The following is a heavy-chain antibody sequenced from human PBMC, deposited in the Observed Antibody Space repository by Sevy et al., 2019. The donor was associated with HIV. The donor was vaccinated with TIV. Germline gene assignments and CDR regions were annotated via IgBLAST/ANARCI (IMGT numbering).Heavy chain of an antibody. CDR1: GFIFSSYG. CDR2: ISSDGSDD. D-gene: IGHD4-17*01. J-gene: IGHJ4*02. Sequence: GGSLRLSCSASGFIFSSYGMHWVRQTPGKGLEWVAIISSDGSDDFYAESVRGRFTISRENSRNTLYLQMDILRLEDTAIYYCAKDKEDDYGDYYFDHWGQGALVTVSS. V-gene: IGHV3-30*18. CDR3: AKDKEDDYGDYYFDH.